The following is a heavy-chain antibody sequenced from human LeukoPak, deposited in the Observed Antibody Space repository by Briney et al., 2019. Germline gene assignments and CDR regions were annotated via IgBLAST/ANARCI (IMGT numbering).Heavy chain of an antibody. V-gene: IGHV3-30-3*01. D-gene: IGHD6-13*01. J-gene: IGHJ4*02. CDR3: ARDITRAAAGQGNY. CDR1: GFIFSRYA. CDR2: ISYDGSNK. Sequence: GGSLRLSCAASGFIFSRYAMHWVRQAPGKGLEWVAVISYDGSNKYYADSVKGRFTISRDNSKNTLYLQVNSLRAEDTAVYYCARDITRAAAGQGNYWGQGTLVTVSS.